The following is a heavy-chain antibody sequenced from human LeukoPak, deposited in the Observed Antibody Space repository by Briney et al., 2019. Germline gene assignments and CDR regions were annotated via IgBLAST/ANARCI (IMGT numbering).Heavy chain of an antibody. CDR3: ASSLAVAGTDY. Sequence: GASAKVSSKAACYTSAGYYMHWVGHAPREGVVWRGWVNPNSGGTNYAQKFQGRVTMTRDTSINTAYIELNRLRSDDTAVYYCASSLAVAGTDYWGQGTLVLVTS. D-gene: IGHD6-19*01. J-gene: IGHJ4*02. CDR1: CYTSAGYY. CDR2: VNPNSGGT. V-gene: IGHV1-2*02.